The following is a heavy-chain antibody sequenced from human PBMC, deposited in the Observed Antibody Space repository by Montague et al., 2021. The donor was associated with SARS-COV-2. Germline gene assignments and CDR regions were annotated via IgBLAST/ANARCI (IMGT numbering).Heavy chain of an antibody. CDR3: ARQPVLRYFDWLPWFGGMDV. CDR2: IYYSGST. V-gene: IGHV4-39*01. D-gene: IGHD3-9*01. CDR1: VDSGSSGSQE. Sequence: SETLSLTCTGDVDSGSSGSQEWGGIGQLRGTGMVWIGRIYYSGSTYYNPSLKSRVTISVDTSKNQFSLKLSSVTAADTAVYYCARQPVLRYFDWLPWFGGMDVGGQGTTVTVAS. J-gene: IGHJ6*02.